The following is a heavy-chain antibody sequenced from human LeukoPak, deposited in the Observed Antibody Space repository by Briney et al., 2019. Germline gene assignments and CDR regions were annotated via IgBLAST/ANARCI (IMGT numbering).Heavy chain of an antibody. Sequence: SETLSLTCSVSGGSISGYWWSWIRQPPGRGLEWIGFISYTGISKYNPSLQSRVTISLDTSKNQFSLRLTSVTAADAAVYHCARRWLLRGNDAFDIWGQGTMVAVSS. CDR2: ISYTGIS. V-gene: IGHV4-59*08. D-gene: IGHD3-22*01. J-gene: IGHJ3*02. CDR1: GGSISGYW. CDR3: ARRWLLRGNDAFDI.